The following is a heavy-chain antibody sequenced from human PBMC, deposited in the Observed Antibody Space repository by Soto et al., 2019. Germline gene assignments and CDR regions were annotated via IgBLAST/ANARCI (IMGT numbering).Heavy chain of an antibody. J-gene: IGHJ6*02. CDR2: IIPIFDTP. Sequence: QVPLVQSGAEVKKPGSSVKVSCKASGGTFSSYAISWVRQAPGQGLEWMGGIIPIFDTPKYAQKFQGRVTIIADESTSTAYMELSSLRSEDTAVYYCASGPTYYYYGMDVWGQGTTVTVSS. V-gene: IGHV1-69*01. CDR1: GGTFSSYA. CDR3: ASGPTYYYYGMDV.